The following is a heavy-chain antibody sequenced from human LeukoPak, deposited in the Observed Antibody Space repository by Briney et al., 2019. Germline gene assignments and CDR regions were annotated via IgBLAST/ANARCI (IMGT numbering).Heavy chain of an antibody. CDR1: GYTFTSYG. J-gene: IGHJ4*01. CDR2: ITAYNGDR. CDR3: ARDNDKVVDH. Sequence: ASVKVSCKASGYTFTSYGISWVRQAPGQGLEWMGWITAYNGDRLYAQRFQGRITLTTDTSTSTSYMELRSLEYDDTAIYYCARDNDKVVDHWGQGTLVTVSS. V-gene: IGHV1-18*01. D-gene: IGHD1-1*01.